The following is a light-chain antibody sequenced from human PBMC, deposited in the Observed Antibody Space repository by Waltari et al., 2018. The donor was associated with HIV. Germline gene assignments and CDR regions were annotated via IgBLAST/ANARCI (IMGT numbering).Light chain of an antibody. J-gene: IGKJ2*01. Sequence: EIVLTQSPATLSLSPGDRATLSCRASQSVTSSYLAWYQQKPGQTPRLLIYGTSNRATGIPDRFSGSGSGTDFTLTISRLDPEDFAVYYCQQYGSSSYTFGQGTKLEIK. V-gene: IGKV3-20*01. CDR3: QQYGSSSYT. CDR2: GTS. CDR1: QSVTSSY.